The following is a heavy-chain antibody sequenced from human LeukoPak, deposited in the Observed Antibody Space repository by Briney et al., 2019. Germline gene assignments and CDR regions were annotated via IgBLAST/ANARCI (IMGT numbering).Heavy chain of an antibody. V-gene: IGHV3-23*01. Sequence: GGSLRLSCAASEFTFTNYAMSWVRQALGKGLEWVSAISASGGSPYYADSVKGRFTISRDNSMHTLYLQMNSLRVEDTAVYYCAKGASTSRTYNWFDSWGQGTLVTVSS. D-gene: IGHD2-2*01. CDR3: AKGASTSRTYNWFDS. CDR2: ISASGGSP. J-gene: IGHJ5*01. CDR1: EFTFTNYA.